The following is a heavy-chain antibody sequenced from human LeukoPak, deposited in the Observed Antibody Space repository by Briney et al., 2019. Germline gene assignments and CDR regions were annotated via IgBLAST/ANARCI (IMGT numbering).Heavy chain of an antibody. Sequence: PGRSLRLSCAASGFTFSSYGMHWVRQAPGKGLEWVAVISYDGSNKYYADSVKGRFTISRDNSKNTLYLQMNSLRAEDTAVYYCAREVRDTYGHYYMDVWGKGTTVTISS. CDR3: AREVRDTYGHYYMDV. J-gene: IGHJ6*03. CDR2: ISYDGSNK. CDR1: GFTFSSYG. D-gene: IGHD3-10*01. V-gene: IGHV3-30*03.